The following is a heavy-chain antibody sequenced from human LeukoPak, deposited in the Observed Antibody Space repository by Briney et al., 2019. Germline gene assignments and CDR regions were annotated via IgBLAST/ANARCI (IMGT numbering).Heavy chain of an antibody. V-gene: IGHV3-7*01. J-gene: IGHJ5*02. Sequence: PGGSLRLSCAASGFTFTTYWMGWVRQAPGKGLEWVANVKQDGSDKYYMDSVKGRFTISRDNGNNSLYLLMGSLRAEDSGVYYCARIAAAVPDQWGPGTLVTVSS. CDR3: ARIAAAVPDQ. CDR1: GFTFTTYW. D-gene: IGHD6-13*01. CDR2: VKQDGSDK.